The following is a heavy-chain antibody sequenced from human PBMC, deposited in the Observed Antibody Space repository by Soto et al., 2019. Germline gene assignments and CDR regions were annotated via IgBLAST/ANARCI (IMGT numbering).Heavy chain of an antibody. J-gene: IGHJ6*01. CDR1: GFTRNSDA. V-gene: IGHV3-23*01. CDR3: SKNADFRRWRIAV. Sequence: GGSLRLCCAASGFTRNSDAMTWVRQAPGKGLEWVSIISSSGDGTYYVDSVKGRFTISRDNSRNTLNLQMDSLRAEDTAVYYCSKNADFRRWRIAVRGQRSTVPVSS. D-gene: IGHD2-2*01. CDR2: ISSSGDGT.